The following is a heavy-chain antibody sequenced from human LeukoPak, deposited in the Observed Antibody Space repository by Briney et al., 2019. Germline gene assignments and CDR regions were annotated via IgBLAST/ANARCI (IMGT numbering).Heavy chain of an antibody. CDR3: SRAGTGFNIRGAY. V-gene: IGHV4-59*11. Sequence: SETLSLTCSVSGASISSHYWSWIRQPPGKGLEWIGYIHYSGSTNCNPSLKSRVTISLDTSKNQFSLKLTSVTAADTAVYYCSRAGTGFNIRGAYWGQGTLVTVSS. J-gene: IGHJ4*02. D-gene: IGHD1-14*01. CDR2: IHYSGST. CDR1: GASISSHY.